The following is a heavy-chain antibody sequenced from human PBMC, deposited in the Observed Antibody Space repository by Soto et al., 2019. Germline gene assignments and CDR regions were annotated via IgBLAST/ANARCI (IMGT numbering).Heavy chain of an antibody. J-gene: IGHJ4*02. D-gene: IGHD2-15*01. V-gene: IGHV1-3*01. CDR1: GYTFTSYA. Sequence: DSVKVDCKAVGYTFTSYAMHWVRQAPGQRLEWMGWINAGNGNTKYSQKFQGRVTITRDTSASTAYMELSSLRSEDTAVYYCASYGGKGDFDYWGQGTLVTVSS. CDR2: INAGNGNT. CDR3: ASYGGKGDFDY.